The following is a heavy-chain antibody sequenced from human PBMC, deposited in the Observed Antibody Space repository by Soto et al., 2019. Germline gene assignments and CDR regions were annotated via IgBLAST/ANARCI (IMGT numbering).Heavy chain of an antibody. V-gene: IGHV1-46*01. CDR1: GYTFTTYY. D-gene: IGHD4-17*01. J-gene: IGHJ4*02. CDR3: ARITVTYYDY. CDR2: INPSGGST. Sequence: ASVKVSCKASGYTFTTYYIHWVRQAPGQGLEWMGIINPSGGSTNYAQKFQGRVTMTRDTSTNTVYMELSSLRSEDTAVYYCARITVTYYDYWGQGTLVTVSS.